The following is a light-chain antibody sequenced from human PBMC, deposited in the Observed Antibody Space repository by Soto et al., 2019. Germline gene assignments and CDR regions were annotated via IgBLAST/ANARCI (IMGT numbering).Light chain of an antibody. CDR3: SSYTSSSTLKV. Sequence: QSVLTQPASVSGSPGQSITTSCTGTSSDVGGYNYVSWYQQHPGKAPKLMIYEVSNRPSGVSNRFSGSKSGNTASLTISGLQAEDEADYYCSSYTSSSTLKVFGGGTKVTVL. V-gene: IGLV2-14*01. CDR2: EVS. J-gene: IGLJ2*01. CDR1: SSDVGGYNY.